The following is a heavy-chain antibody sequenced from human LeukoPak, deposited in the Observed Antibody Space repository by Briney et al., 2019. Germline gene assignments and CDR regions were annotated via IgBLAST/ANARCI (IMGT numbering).Heavy chain of an antibody. V-gene: IGHV3-23*01. CDR2: VSGTGGRT. Sequence: TGGSLRLSCAASGFTFSTYAMSWVRQAPGKGLEWGSVVSGTGGRTYYADSVKGRFTISRDNSKNTLYLQMNSLRAEDTALYYCVKASSSSPQYNWFDAWGQGTLVTVSS. CDR3: VKASSSSPQYNWFDA. CDR1: GFTFSTYA. D-gene: IGHD6-6*01. J-gene: IGHJ5*02.